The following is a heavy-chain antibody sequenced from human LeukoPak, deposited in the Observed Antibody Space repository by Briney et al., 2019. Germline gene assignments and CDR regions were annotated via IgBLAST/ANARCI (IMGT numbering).Heavy chain of an antibody. J-gene: IGHJ2*01. CDR3: ATASSNIVLMVYRYFDL. CDR2: FDPEDGET. Sequence: ASVKVSCKVSGYTLTELSMHWVRQAPGKGLEWMGGFDPEDGETIYAQKFQGRVTMTEDTSTDTAYMELSSLRSKDTAVYYCATASSNIVLMVYRYFDLWGRGTLVTVSS. D-gene: IGHD2-8*01. CDR1: GYTLTELS. V-gene: IGHV1-24*01.